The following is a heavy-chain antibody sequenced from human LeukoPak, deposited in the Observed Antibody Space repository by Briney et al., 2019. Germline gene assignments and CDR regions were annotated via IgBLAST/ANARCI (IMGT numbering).Heavy chain of an antibody. V-gene: IGHV3-73*01. CDR1: GFTFSGSA. CDR3: TRHCSSTSCGG. CDR2: IRSKANSYAT. J-gene: IGHJ4*02. Sequence: GGSLKLSCAASGFTFSGSAMHLVRQASGKGLEWVGRIRSKANSYATAYAASVKGRFTISRDDSKNTAYLQMNSLKTEDTAVYYCTRHCSSTSCGGWGQGTLVTVSS. D-gene: IGHD2-2*01.